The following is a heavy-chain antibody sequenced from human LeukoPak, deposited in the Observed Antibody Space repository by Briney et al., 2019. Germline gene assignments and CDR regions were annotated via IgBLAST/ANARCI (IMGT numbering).Heavy chain of an antibody. CDR2: TRPSSGRT. V-gene: IGHV1-46*01. CDR3: AREGPETYNFDF. D-gene: IGHD1-14*01. Sequence: ASVKVSCKTSGYTFTNYYMHWVRQPPGQGPEWMGITRPSSGRTSYPQKVQGRVTMTWDMSTSTFYMELSSLTSDDTAVYYCAREGPETYNFDFWGQGTLVTVSS. J-gene: IGHJ4*02. CDR1: GYTFTNYY.